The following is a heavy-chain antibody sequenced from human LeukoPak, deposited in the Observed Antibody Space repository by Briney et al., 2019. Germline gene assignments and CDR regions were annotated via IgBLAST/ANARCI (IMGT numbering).Heavy chain of an antibody. Sequence: GGSLRLSCAASGLTFRSSWMSWVRHLPGKGRKWLANIKDDGTEKYYLDSVKGRFNISRDNAKNSLFLQMNSLRPEDTAVYYCTRDYFRTWDYWGQGTLVTVSS. D-gene: IGHD1/OR15-1a*01. V-gene: IGHV3-7*01. J-gene: IGHJ4*02. CDR2: IKDDGTEK. CDR3: TRDYFRTWDY. CDR1: GLTFRSSW.